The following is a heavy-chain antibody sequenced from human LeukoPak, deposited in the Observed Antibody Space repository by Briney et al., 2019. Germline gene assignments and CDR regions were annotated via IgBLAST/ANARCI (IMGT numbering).Heavy chain of an antibody. V-gene: IGHV4-59*01. J-gene: IGHJ4*02. CDR1: GGSISSYY. D-gene: IGHD3-10*01. Sequence: PSETQSLTCTVSGGSISSYYWGWIRQPPGKGLEWIGHISYSGSTNYNPSLKSRVTMSVDTSENQFSLRLSSMTAADTAVYYCAREINYYGSGSYVYWGQGTLVTVTS. CDR3: AREINYYGSGSYVY. CDR2: ISYSGST.